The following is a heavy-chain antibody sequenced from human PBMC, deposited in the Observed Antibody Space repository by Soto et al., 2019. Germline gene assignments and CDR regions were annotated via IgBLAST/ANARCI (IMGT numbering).Heavy chain of an antibody. J-gene: IGHJ4*02. CDR1: GYSFTNYW. Sequence: GESLKISCKGSGYSFTNYWIAWVRQMPGKGLEWMGTIHPGDSDTRYSPSFQGQVTISVDKSISTAHLHWSSLEASDTAMYYCARRKTCYHFLPGFYFDSWGQGTRVTVSS. V-gene: IGHV5-51*01. CDR3: ARRKTCYHFLPGFYFDS. D-gene: IGHD3-9*01. CDR2: IHPGDSDT.